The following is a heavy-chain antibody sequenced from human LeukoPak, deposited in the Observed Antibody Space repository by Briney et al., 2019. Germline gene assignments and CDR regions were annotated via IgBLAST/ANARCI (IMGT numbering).Heavy chain of an antibody. V-gene: IGHV3-13*01. J-gene: IGHJ6*03. CDR2: IGTACDT. CDR1: GFTFSSFD. Sequence: GESLRLSCAASGFTFSSFDMHWVRQPTGQGLEWVSTIGTACDTYYQGSVEVRFTLSIDNATNSLYLQMNILTARDTAVYYCARGPPREKYYYMDVWGKGTTVTVSS. CDR3: ARGPPREKYYYMDV.